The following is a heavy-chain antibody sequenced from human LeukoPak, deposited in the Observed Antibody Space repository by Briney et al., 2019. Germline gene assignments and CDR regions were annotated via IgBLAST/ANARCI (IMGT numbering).Heavy chain of an antibody. Sequence: GGSLRLSCAASGFTFSSYEMNWVRQAPGKWLEWVSYISSSGSTIYYADSVKGRFTISRDNAKNSLYLQMNSLRAEDTALYYCARDLTPYCSNGICFDAFDIWGQGTMVTVSS. V-gene: IGHV3-48*03. D-gene: IGHD2-8*01. CDR2: ISSSGSTI. CDR3: ARDLTPYCSNGICFDAFDI. CDR1: GFTFSSYE. J-gene: IGHJ3*02.